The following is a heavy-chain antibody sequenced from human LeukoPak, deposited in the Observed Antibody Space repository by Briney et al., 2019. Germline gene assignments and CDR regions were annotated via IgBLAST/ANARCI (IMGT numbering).Heavy chain of an antibody. V-gene: IGHV3-74*01. Sequence: GGSLRLSCAAPGFTFSSYWMHWVRQAPGKGLVWVSRINTDGRTTIYADSVRGRFTISRDNAKNTLYLQMNSLRAEDTALYYCARDRYYGMDVWGQGTTVTVSS. CDR1: GFTFSSYW. CDR3: ARDRYYGMDV. CDR2: INTDGRTT. J-gene: IGHJ6*02.